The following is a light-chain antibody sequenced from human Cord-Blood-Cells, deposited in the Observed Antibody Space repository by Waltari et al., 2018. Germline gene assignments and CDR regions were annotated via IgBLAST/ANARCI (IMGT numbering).Light chain of an antibody. Sequence: QSALTQPASVSGSPGQSITISCPGTSSDLGGSNYVSWYQQHPGKAPKLMIYDVSKRPSGVSNRFSGSKSGNTASLTISGLQAEDEADYYCSSYTSTFGGGTKLTVL. CDR2: DVS. J-gene: IGLJ2*01. CDR3: SSYTST. V-gene: IGLV2-14*01. CDR1: SSDLGGSNY.